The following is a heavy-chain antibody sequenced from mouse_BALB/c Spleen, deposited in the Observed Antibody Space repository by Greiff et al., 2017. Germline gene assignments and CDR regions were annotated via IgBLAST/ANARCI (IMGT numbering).Heavy chain of an antibody. J-gene: IGHJ4*01. CDR1: GYTFTSYV. Sequence: EVQLQQSGPELVKPGASVKMSCKASGYTFTSYVMHWVKQKPGQGLEWIGYINPYNDGTKYNEKFKGKATLTSDKSSSTAYMELSSLTSEDSAVYYCARAGGLDNYYAMDYWGQGTSVTVSS. CDR2: INPYNDGT. CDR3: ARAGGLDNYYAMDY. V-gene: IGHV1-14*01.